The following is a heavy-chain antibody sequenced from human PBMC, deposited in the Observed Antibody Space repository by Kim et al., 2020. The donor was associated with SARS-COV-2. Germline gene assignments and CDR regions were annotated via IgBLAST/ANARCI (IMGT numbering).Heavy chain of an antibody. J-gene: IGHJ4*02. CDR3: ARVGGTEHVATLYGY. Sequence: ASVKVSCKASGYTFTSYAMHWVRQAPGQRLEWMGWINAGNGNTKYSQKFQGRVTITRDTSASTAYMELSSLRSEDTAVYYCARVGGTEHVATLYGYWGQGTLVTVSS. CDR2: INAGNGNT. V-gene: IGHV1-3*01. D-gene: IGHD5-12*01. CDR1: GYTFTSYA.